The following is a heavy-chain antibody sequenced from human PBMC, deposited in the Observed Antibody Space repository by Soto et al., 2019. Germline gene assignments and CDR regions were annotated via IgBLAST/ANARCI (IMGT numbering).Heavy chain of an antibody. V-gene: IGHV4-39*01. D-gene: IGHD6-19*01. CDR1: GGSISSSSYY. J-gene: IGHJ5*02. CDR3: ARHGGIAVAGPGTLPLPYFYNWFDP. Sequence: ETLSLTCTVSGGSISSSSYYWGWIRQPPGKGLEWIGSIYYSGSTYYNPSLKSRVTISVDTSKNQFSLKLSSVTAADTAVYYCARHGGIAVAGPGTLPLPYFYNWFDPWGQGTLVTVSS. CDR2: IYYSGST.